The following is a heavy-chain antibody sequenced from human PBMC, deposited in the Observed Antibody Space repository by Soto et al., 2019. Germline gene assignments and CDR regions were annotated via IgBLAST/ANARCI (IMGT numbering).Heavy chain of an antibody. Sequence: EVQLLESGGGLVQPGGSLRLSCAASGFTFSSYAMSWVRQAPGKGLEWVSAISGSGGSTYYADSVKGRFTISRDNSKNTLYLQMNSLRAGDTAVYYCAKGPYYYDSSGYYYFDAFDIWGQGTMVTVSS. V-gene: IGHV3-23*01. CDR3: AKGPYYYDSSGYYYFDAFDI. CDR2: ISGSGGST. CDR1: GFTFSSYA. D-gene: IGHD3-22*01. J-gene: IGHJ3*02.